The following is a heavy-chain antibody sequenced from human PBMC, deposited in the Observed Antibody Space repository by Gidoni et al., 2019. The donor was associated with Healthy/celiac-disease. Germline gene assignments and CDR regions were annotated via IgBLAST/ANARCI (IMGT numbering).Heavy chain of an antibody. CDR1: GGTFSSYA. V-gene: IGHV1-69*01. CDR2: IIPIFGTA. J-gene: IGHJ6*02. CDR3: ARGSTMIVKPFYYYGMDV. D-gene: IGHD3-22*01. Sequence: QVQLVQSGAEVKKPGSSVKVSCTASGGTFSSYAISWVRQAPGQGLEWMGGIIPIFGTANYAQKFQGRVTITADESTSTAYMELSSLRSEDTAVYYCARGSTMIVKPFYYYGMDVWGQGTTVTVSS.